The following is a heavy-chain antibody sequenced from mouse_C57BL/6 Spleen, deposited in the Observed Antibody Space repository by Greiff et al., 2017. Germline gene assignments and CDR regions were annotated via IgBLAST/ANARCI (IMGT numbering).Heavy chain of an antibody. D-gene: IGHD1-1*01. V-gene: IGHV5-17*01. J-gene: IGHJ3*01. CDR1: GFTFSDSG. CDR2: ISSGSSTI. CDR3: ARTVITTVPFAY. Sequence: EVQRVESGGGLVKPGGSLKLSCAASGFTFSDSGLHWVRQAPEKGLEWVAYISSGSSTIYYADTVKGRFTISRDNAKNTLFLQMTSLRSEDTAMYYCARTVITTVPFAYWGQGTLVTVSA.